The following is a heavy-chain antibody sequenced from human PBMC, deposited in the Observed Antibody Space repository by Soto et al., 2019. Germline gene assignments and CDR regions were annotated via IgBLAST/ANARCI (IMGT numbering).Heavy chain of an antibody. V-gene: IGHV4-39*01. CDR3: ARHFAALGVRWIQLMYYFDY. CDR1: GGSISSSSYY. J-gene: IGHJ4*02. CDR2: IYYSGST. D-gene: IGHD5-18*01. Sequence: SETLSLTCTVSGGSISSSSYYWGWIRQPPGKGLEWIGSIYYSGSTYYNPSLKSRVTISVDTSKNQFSLKLSSVTAADTAVYYCARHFAALGVRWIQLMYYFDYWGQGTLVTVSS.